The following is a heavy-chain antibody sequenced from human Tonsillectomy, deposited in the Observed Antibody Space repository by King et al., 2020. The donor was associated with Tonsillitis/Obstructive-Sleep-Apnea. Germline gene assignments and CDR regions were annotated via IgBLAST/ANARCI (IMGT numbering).Heavy chain of an antibody. V-gene: IGHV3-23*04. J-gene: IGHJ2*01. CDR3: AKGGSGIAVPAAMLSCYFDL. CDR2: ISGSGGST. D-gene: IGHD2-2*01. CDR1: GFTFSSYA. Sequence: VQLVESGGGLVQPGGSLRLSCAASGFTFSSYAMSWVRQAPGKGLEWVSAISGSGGSTYYADTVKGRFPISRDNTKNTLYLQMNSLGAEETAVYYCAKGGSGIAVPAAMLSCYFDLWGRGTLVTVSS.